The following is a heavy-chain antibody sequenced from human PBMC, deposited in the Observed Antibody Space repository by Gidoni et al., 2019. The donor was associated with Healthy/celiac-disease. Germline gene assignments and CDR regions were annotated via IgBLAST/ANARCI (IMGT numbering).Heavy chain of an antibody. CDR3: AKDDGYYYGPSFYFDY. V-gene: IGHV3-23*01. D-gene: IGHD3-22*01. J-gene: IGHJ4*02. Sequence: EVQLLESGGGLVQPGGSLRLSCAASGFTFGSYARGWVRQAPGKWLEWVSAISGSGGSTYYADSVKGRFTISRDNAKNPLYLQMNSLRAEDTAVYYCAKDDGYYYGPSFYFDYWGQGTLVTVSS. CDR1: GFTFGSYA. CDR2: ISGSGGST.